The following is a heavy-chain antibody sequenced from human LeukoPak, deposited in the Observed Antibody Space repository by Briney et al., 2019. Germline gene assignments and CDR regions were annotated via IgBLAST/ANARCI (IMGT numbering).Heavy chain of an antibody. J-gene: IGHJ4*02. V-gene: IGHV3-74*01. CDR3: ARVHYYDSSGYPPLYYFDY. D-gene: IGHD3-22*01. CDR1: GFTFSSYW. Sequence: GGSLRLSCAASGFTFSSYWMHWVRQAPGKGLVWVSRINNDGSTTSYADSVKGRFTISRDYAKNTLYLQMNSLRVEDTAVYYCARVHYYDSSGYPPLYYFDYWGQGTLVTVSS. CDR2: INNDGSTT.